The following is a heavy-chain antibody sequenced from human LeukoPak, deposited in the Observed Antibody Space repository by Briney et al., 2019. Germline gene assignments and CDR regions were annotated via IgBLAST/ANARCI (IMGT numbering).Heavy chain of an antibody. V-gene: IGHV1-69*04. D-gene: IGHD3-22*01. CDR1: GGTFSSYA. CDR3: ARYDSSGYYYRTRGESDC. J-gene: IGHJ4*02. Sequence: ASVKVSCKASGGTFSSYAISWVRQAPGQGLERMGRIIPILGIANYAQKFQGRVTITADKSTSTAYMELSSLRSEDTAVYYCARYDSSGYYYRTRGESDCWGQGTLVTVSS. CDR2: IIPILGIA.